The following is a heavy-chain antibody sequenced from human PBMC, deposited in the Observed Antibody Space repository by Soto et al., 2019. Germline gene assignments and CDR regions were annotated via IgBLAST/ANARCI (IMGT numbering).Heavy chain of an antibody. D-gene: IGHD1-1*01. Sequence: EVQLVESGGGLVKPGGSLRLSCAASGFTFSSYSMNWVRQAPGKGLEWVSSISSGSSYIYYADSVKGRFTISRDNAKNSLCLQMNSLRVEDTAVYYCARGYHGNVDFWGQGTLVIVSS. CDR3: ARGYHGNVDF. V-gene: IGHV3-21*01. J-gene: IGHJ4*02. CDR2: ISSGSSYI. CDR1: GFTFSSYS.